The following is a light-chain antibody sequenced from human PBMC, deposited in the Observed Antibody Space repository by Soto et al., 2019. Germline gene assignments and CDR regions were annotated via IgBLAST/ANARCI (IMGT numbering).Light chain of an antibody. J-gene: IGKJ5*01. CDR3: QQRANWPAT. CDR2: DAS. CDR1: QSVRSY. V-gene: IGKV3-11*01. Sequence: EIVLAKSPATLSLSPGERVTLTCRASQSVRSYLAWYQQKPGQAPRLLIYDASNRATGTPARFSGSGSGTYVTLTISSLETEDCAVYYFQQRANWPATLGQGTRLEIK.